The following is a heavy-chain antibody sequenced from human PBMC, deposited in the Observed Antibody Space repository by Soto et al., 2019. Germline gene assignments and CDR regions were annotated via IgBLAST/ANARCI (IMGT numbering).Heavy chain of an antibody. CDR2: INPGNGNT. CDR1: GYTFTSYG. D-gene: IGHD3-22*01. V-gene: IGHV1-3*01. CDR3: ASGGYFDSSNYLAY. J-gene: IGHJ4*02. Sequence: ASVKVSCKASGYTFTSYGINWVRQAPGRGLEWMGWINPGNGNTKYSQQFQGRVIIDRDTSASTAYMELSSLRSEDTDVYYCASGGYFDSSNYLAYWGLGTLVTVSS.